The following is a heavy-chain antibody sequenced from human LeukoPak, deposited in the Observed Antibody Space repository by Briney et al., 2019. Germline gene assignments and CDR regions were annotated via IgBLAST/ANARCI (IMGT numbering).Heavy chain of an antibody. CDR1: GFTFSSYG. Sequence: GGSLRLSCAASGFTFSSYGMHWVRQAPGKGLEWVAVISYDGSNKYYADSVKGRFTISRDNSKNTLYLQMNSLRAEDTVVYYCATWLNSRGVDYWGQGTLVTVSS. D-gene: IGHD3-22*01. V-gene: IGHV3-30*03. J-gene: IGHJ4*02. CDR3: ATWLNSRGVDY. CDR2: ISYDGSNK.